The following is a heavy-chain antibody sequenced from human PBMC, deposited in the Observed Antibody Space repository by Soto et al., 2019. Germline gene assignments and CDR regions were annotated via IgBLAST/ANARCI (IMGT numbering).Heavy chain of an antibody. CDR3: ARLHPDGCSSSLDALDI. Sequence: EVQLVESGGGLVKPGGSLRLSCAASGFTFSSYGMNWVRQTPGKGLEWVSSVSSGSDHIYYADSRKGRFTISRDNADTSLFLQMNSLRADDTAVYFCARLHPDGCSSSLDALDIWGQGTKVIVSS. D-gene: IGHD6-6*01. V-gene: IGHV3-21*01. CDR1: GFTFSSYG. J-gene: IGHJ3*02. CDR2: VSSGSDHI.